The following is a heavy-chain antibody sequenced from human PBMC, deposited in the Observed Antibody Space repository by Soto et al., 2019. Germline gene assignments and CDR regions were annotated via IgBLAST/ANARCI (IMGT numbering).Heavy chain of an antibody. D-gene: IGHD3-3*01. CDR3: ARMEAQGNLREYFEY. V-gene: IGHV4-34*01. J-gene: IGHJ4*02. CDR1: GGSFSGYY. Sequence: SETLSLTCAVYGGSFSGYYWSWLRQPPGKGLEWVGEINHSGSTYYNPSLKSRVTISVDTSKNQFSLKLSSVTAADTAVYYCARMEAQGNLREYFEYWGQGILVTVSS. CDR2: INHSGST.